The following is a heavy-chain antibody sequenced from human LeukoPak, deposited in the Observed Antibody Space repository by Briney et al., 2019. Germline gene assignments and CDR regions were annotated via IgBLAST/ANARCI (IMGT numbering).Heavy chain of an antibody. CDR2: INTDGSST. Sequence: GGPLRLSCAASGFTFSSYWMHWVRQAPGKGLVWVSRINTDGSSTTYADSVKGRFTISRDNAKNTLYLQMNSLRVEDTAVYFCARGWYYGMDVWGQGTTVIVSS. D-gene: IGHD2-15*01. CDR3: ARGWYYGMDV. J-gene: IGHJ6*02. CDR1: GFTFSSYW. V-gene: IGHV3-74*01.